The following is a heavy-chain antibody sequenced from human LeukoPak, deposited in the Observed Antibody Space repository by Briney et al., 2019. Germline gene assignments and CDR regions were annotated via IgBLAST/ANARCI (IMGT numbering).Heavy chain of an antibody. CDR3: ARDMCGGDCYLYYFDY. CDR1: GFTFSSYW. V-gene: IGHV3-7*01. J-gene: IGHJ4*02. Sequence: GGSLRLSCAASGFTFSSYWMSWARQATGKGRERVANIKQDGSEKYYVDSVKGRFTISRDNPKDSLYLQMNSMRAEDTAVYYCARDMCGGDCYLYYFDYWGQGTLVTVSS. D-gene: IGHD2-21*02. CDR2: IKQDGSEK.